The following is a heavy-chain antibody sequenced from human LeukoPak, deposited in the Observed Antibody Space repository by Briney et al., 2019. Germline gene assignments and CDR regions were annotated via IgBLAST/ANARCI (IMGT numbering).Heavy chain of an antibody. CDR2: INHSGST. D-gene: IGHD1-26*01. J-gene: IGHJ5*02. Sequence: PGGSLRLPCAASGFTFSSYGMHWVRQPPGKGLEWIGEINHSGSTNYNPSLKSRVTISVDTSKNQFSLKLSSVTAADTAVYYCARGLHALVGATTSWFDPWGQGTLVTVSS. V-gene: IGHV4-34*01. CDR1: GFTFSSYG. CDR3: ARGLHALVGATTSWFDP.